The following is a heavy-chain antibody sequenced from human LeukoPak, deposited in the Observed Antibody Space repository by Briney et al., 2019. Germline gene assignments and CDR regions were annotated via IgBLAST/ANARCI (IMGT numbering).Heavy chain of an antibody. CDR2: INSDGSTT. CDR3: ADDVGATL. J-gene: IGHJ4*02. Sequence: PGGSLRLTCEVSGLTFSSYWMHWVRQVPGQGLVWVSRINSDGSTTTYADSVKGRFTISRDNTKNTLYLQMNSLRAEDTAVYYCADDVGATLWGQGTLVTVSS. V-gene: IGHV3-74*01. D-gene: IGHD1-26*01. CDR1: GLTFSSYW.